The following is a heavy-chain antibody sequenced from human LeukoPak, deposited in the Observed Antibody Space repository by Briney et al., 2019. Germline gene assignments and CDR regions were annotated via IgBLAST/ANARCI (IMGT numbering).Heavy chain of an antibody. J-gene: IGHJ4*02. Sequence: PSETLSLTCAVSGGSISSGGYSWSWIRQPPGKGLEWIGYIYHSGSTYYNPSLKSRATISVDRSKNQFSLKLSSVTAADTAVHYCASSYDSSGYLFDYWGQGTLVTVSS. D-gene: IGHD3-22*01. CDR2: IYHSGST. V-gene: IGHV4-30-2*01. CDR3: ASSYDSSGYLFDY. CDR1: GGSISSGGYS.